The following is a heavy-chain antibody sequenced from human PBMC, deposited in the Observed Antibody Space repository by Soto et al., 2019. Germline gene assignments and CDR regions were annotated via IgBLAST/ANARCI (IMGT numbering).Heavy chain of an antibody. CDR3: ARARDFPETDY. Sequence: QVQLVQSGAEVKRPGASVKVSCKASGYTLTDNYMHWVREAPGQGLEWMGWISAYNGNTNYAQKLQGRVTMTTDTSTSTAYMELRSLRSDDTAVYYCARARDFPETDYWGQGTLVTVSS. V-gene: IGHV1-18*04. J-gene: IGHJ4*02. CDR2: ISAYNGNT. CDR1: GYTLTDNY. D-gene: IGHD3-3*01.